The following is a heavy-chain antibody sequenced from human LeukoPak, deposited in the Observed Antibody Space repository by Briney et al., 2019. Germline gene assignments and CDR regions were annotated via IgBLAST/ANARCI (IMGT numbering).Heavy chain of an antibody. J-gene: IGHJ4*02. Sequence: ASVKVSCKVSGYTLTELSMHWVRQAPEKGLEWMGGFDPEDGETIYAQKFQGRVTMTEDTSTDTAYMELSSLRSEDTAVYYCATSPGFVVVPAATGALSYWGQGTLVTVSS. V-gene: IGHV1-24*01. CDR1: GYTLTELS. CDR3: ATSPGFVVVPAATGALSY. CDR2: FDPEDGET. D-gene: IGHD2-2*01.